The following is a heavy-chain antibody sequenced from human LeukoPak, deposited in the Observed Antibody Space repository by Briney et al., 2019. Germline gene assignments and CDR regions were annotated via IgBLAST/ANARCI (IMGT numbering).Heavy chain of an antibody. V-gene: IGHV4-38-2*02. CDR3: ARELYCSGGTCLAEFDY. CDR1: GYSISSGYY. Sequence: SETLSLTCTVSGYSISSGYYWGWIRQPPGKGLEWIGSIYHSGSTYYNPSLKSRVTISVDTSKNQFSLKLSSVTAADTAVYYCARELYCSGGTCLAEFDYWGQGTLVTVSS. J-gene: IGHJ4*02. CDR2: IYHSGST. D-gene: IGHD2-15*01.